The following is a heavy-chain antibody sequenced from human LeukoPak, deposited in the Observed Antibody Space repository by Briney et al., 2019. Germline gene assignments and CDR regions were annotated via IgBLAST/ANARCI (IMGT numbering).Heavy chain of an antibody. CDR3: ARKGSGWAGYYYYYMDV. D-gene: IGHD6-19*01. J-gene: IGHJ6*03. CDR1: GYTFTSYD. Sequence: ASVKVSCKASGYTFTSYDINWVRQATGQGLEWMGWMNPNSGNTGYAQKFQGRVTMTRNTSISTAYMELSSLRSEDTAMYYCARKGSGWAGYYYYYMDVWGKGTTVTISS. CDR2: MNPNSGNT. V-gene: IGHV1-8*01.